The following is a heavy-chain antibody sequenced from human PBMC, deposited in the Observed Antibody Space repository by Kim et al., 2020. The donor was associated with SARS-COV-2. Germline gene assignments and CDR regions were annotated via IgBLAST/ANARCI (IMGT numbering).Heavy chain of an antibody. CDR2: ISSSSSYI. CDR1: GFTFSSYS. CDR3: ARPYSSRTRDYYYGMDV. D-gene: IGHD6-13*01. J-gene: IGHJ6*02. Sequence: GGSLRLSCAASGFTFSSYSMNWVRQAPGKGLEWVSSISSSSSYIYYADSVKGRFTISRDNAKNSLYLQMNSLRAEDTAVYYCARPYSSRTRDYYYGMDVWGQGTTVTVSS. V-gene: IGHV3-21*01.